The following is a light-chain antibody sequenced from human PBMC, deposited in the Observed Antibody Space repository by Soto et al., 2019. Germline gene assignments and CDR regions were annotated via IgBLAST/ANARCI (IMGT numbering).Light chain of an antibody. V-gene: IGLV2-14*01. Sequence: QSALTQPASVSGSPGQSITISCTGTSSDVGDFNYVPWYQQHPGKAPKLMIYDVGNRPSGVSIRFSGSKSGSTASLTISGLQAEDEADYYCSSFSSSPTRVFGTGTKLTVL. J-gene: IGLJ1*01. CDR3: SSFSSSPTRV. CDR1: SSDVGDFNY. CDR2: DVG.